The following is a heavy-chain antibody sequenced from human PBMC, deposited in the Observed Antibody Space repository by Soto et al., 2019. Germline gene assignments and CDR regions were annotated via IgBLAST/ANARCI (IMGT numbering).Heavy chain of an antibody. Sequence: SETLSLTCTVSGGSISSYYWSWIRQPPGKGLECIGYIYYSGSTNYNPSLKSRVTIAVDTSKNQFSLKLNSVTAADTAVFFCARLGANAYCGGDCYLDPWGQGTLVTVSS. CDR3: ARLGANAYCGGDCYLDP. V-gene: IGHV4-59*01. CDR1: GGSISSYY. CDR2: IYYSGST. D-gene: IGHD2-21*02. J-gene: IGHJ5*02.